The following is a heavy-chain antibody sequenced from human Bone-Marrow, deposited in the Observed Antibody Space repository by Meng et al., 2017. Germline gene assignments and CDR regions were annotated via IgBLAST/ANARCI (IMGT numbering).Heavy chain of an antibody. CDR1: GYTFTSYY. V-gene: IGHV1-46*01. CDR3: SRVVGYSGSYELDP. Sequence: QVQLVESGAEVKKPGASVKVSCKASGYTFTSYYMHWVRQAPGQGLEWMGIINPSGGSTSYAQKFQGRVTMTRDTSISTAYMELSRLRSDDTAVYYCSRVVGYSGSYELDPWGQGTLVTVSS. D-gene: IGHD1-26*01. J-gene: IGHJ5*02. CDR2: INPSGGST.